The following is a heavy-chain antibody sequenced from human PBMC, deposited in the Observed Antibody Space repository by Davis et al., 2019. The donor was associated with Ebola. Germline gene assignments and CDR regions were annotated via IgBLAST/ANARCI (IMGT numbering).Heavy chain of an antibody. Sequence: MPSETLSLTCTVSGGSIRSYYWSWIRQSPGKGLEWVGYVYSSGNTHYNPSLESRVTISLDTSKDQFSLNLNSVTAADTAVYYCARRSYYNGPINNWGRGTLVTVSS. V-gene: IGHV4-59*12. CDR2: VYSSGNT. CDR1: GGSIRSYY. J-gene: IGHJ4*02. CDR3: ARRSYYNGPINN. D-gene: IGHD3-22*01.